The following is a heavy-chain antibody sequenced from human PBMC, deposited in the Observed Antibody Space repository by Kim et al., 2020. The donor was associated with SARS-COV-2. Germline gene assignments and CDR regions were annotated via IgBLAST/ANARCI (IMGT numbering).Heavy chain of an antibody. CDR3: ARGGTGTAGTYFDY. J-gene: IGHJ4*02. Sequence: GGSLRLSCAASGFTGFTFGSYWMSWVRQAPGKGLAWVANIKQDGTEKYYVDSVRGRFTISRDNAKNSLFLQVNSLRAEDTAVYYCARGGTGTAGTYFDYWGLGTLVTVSS. CDR1: GFTGFTFGSYW. V-gene: IGHV3-7*03. CDR2: IKQDGTEK. D-gene: IGHD6-13*01.